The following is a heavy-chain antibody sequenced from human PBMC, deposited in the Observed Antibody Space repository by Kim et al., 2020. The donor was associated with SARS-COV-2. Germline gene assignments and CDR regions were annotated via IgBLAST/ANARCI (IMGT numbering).Heavy chain of an antibody. CDR2: ISAYNGNT. Sequence: ASVKVSCKASGYTFTSYGISWVQQAPGQGLEWMGWISAYNGNTNYAQKLQGRVTMTTDTSTSTAYMELRSLRSDDTAVYYCARSGEYYDILTGPQYYFDYWGQGTLVTVSS. CDR1: GYTFTSYG. J-gene: IGHJ4*02. D-gene: IGHD3-9*01. V-gene: IGHV1-18*04. CDR3: ARSGEYYDILTGPQYYFDY.